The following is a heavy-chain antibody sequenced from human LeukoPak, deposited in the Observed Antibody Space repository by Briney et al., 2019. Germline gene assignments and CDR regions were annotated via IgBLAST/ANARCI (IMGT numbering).Heavy chain of an antibody. Sequence: ASVKVSCKASGYTFTSYYMHWVRQAPGQGLEWMGWISAYNGNTNYAQKLQGRVTMTTDTSTSTAYMELRSLRSDDTAVYYCARVHPDPYCSSTSCYFLFFDYWGQGTLVTVSS. CDR1: GYTFTSYY. CDR3: ARVHPDPYCSSTSCYFLFFDY. J-gene: IGHJ4*02. D-gene: IGHD2-2*01. CDR2: ISAYNGNT. V-gene: IGHV1-18*04.